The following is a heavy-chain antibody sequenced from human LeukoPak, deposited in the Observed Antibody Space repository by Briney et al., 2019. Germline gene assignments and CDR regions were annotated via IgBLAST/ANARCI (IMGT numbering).Heavy chain of an antibody. V-gene: IGHV3-74*01. CDR2: INSDGSTT. J-gene: IGHJ4*02. CDR3: ARGRYGDGGVDY. D-gene: IGHD3-16*01. Sequence: GGSLRLSRAASGFTFSTYWMHWVRQAPGKGLVWVSRINSDGSTTSDADSVKGRFTTSRDNAKSTLYLQMNSLRAEDTAVYYCARGRYGDGGVDYWGQGTLVTVSS. CDR1: GFTFSTYW.